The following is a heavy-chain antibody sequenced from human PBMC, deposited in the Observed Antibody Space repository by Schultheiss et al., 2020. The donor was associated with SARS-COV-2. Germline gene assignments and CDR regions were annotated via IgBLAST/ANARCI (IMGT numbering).Heavy chain of an antibody. V-gene: IGHV4-38-2*02. D-gene: IGHD2-21*01. Sequence: SETLSLTCAVSGYSISSGYYWGWIRQPPGKGLEWIGSIYHSGSTYYNPSLKSRVTISVDTSKNQFSLKLSSVTAADTAVYYCARENAIASSNWFDPWGQGTLVTVSS. CDR1: GYSISSGYY. CDR2: IYHSGST. CDR3: ARENAIASSNWFDP. J-gene: IGHJ5*02.